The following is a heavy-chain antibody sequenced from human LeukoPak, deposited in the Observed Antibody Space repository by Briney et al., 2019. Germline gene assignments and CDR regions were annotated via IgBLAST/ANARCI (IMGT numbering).Heavy chain of an antibody. D-gene: IGHD3-9*01. CDR3: GRSYYDILTGFVDV. Sequence: GGSLRLSCAASGFTFSSYGMNWVRQPPGKGLEWVSSISSSSSYIYYADSVKGRFTISRDNAKNSLYLQMNSLRAEDTAVYYCGRSYYDILTGFVDVWGKGTTVTVSS. V-gene: IGHV3-21*01. J-gene: IGHJ6*04. CDR2: ISSSSSYI. CDR1: GFTFSSYG.